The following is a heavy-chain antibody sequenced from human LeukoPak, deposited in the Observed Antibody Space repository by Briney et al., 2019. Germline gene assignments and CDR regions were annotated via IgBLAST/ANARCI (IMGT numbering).Heavy chain of an antibody. D-gene: IGHD5-18*01. CDR3: ARDGYSYDPGRNYFDY. Sequence: GGSLRLSCAASGFTFRTYSMNWVRQAPGKGLEWVSSISSSSSYIYYADSVKGRFTISRDNAKNSLYLQMNSLRAEDTAVYYCARDGYSYDPGRNYFDYWGQGTLVTVSS. V-gene: IGHV3-21*01. CDR2: ISSSSSYI. J-gene: IGHJ4*02. CDR1: GFTFRTYS.